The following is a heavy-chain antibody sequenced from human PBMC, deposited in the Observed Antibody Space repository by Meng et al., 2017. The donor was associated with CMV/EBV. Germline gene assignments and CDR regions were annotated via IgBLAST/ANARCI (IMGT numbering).Heavy chain of an antibody. J-gene: IGHJ6*02. Sequence: GESLKTSRAASGFTFDDYTMHWVRQASGKGLEWVSLISWDGGSTYYADSVKGRFTISRDNSKNSLYLQMNSLRTEDTALYYCAKGAGIAAADYYYGMDVWGQGTTVTVSS. CDR1: GFTFDDYT. CDR3: AKGAGIAAADYYYGMDV. CDR2: ISWDGGST. D-gene: IGHD6-13*01. V-gene: IGHV3-43*01.